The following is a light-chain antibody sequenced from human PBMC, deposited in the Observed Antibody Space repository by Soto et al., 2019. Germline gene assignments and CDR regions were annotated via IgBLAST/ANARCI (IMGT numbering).Light chain of an antibody. CDR3: QSYDNSLTVVV. CDR1: SGDIGSYNR. V-gene: IGLV2-14*01. CDR2: EVT. Sequence: QSALTQPASVSGSPGQSITISCTGTSGDIGSYNRVSWYQQHPGKAPKLIIYEVTDRPSGVSNRFSGSKSGNTASLTISGLQAEDEAEYYCQSYDNSLTVVVFGGGTKLTVL. J-gene: IGLJ2*01.